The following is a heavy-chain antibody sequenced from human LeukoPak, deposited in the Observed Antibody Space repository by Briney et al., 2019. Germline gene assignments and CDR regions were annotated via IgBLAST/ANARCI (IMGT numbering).Heavy chain of an antibody. Sequence: SETLSLTCTVSGGSISSSSYYWGWIRQPPWKGLEWIGSIYYSGSTYNNPSLKGRVTISVDTSKNRFSLNLSSVTAADTAVYYCARHGWLLLRGWDNWFDPWGQGTLVTVSS. V-gene: IGHV4-39*01. D-gene: IGHD3-22*01. CDR1: GGSISSSSYY. CDR3: ARHGWLLLRGWDNWFDP. J-gene: IGHJ5*02. CDR2: IYYSGST.